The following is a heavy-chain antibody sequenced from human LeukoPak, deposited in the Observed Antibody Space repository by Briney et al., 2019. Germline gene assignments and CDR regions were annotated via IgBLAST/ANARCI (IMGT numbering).Heavy chain of an antibody. D-gene: IGHD2-15*01. Sequence: ASVKVSCKASGYTFTSYDINWERQATGQGLEWMGWMNPNSGNTGYAQKFQGRVTITRNTSISTAYMELSSLRSEDTAVYYCARRSRLGYCSGGSCYSLRYWGQGTLVTVSS. CDR2: MNPNSGNT. CDR3: ARRSRLGYCSGGSCYSLRY. CDR1: GYTFTSYD. J-gene: IGHJ4*02. V-gene: IGHV1-8*03.